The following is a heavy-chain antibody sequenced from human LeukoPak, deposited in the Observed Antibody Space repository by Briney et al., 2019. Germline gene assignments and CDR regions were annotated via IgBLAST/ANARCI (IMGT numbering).Heavy chain of an antibody. D-gene: IGHD1-20*01. Sequence: PSETLSLTCTVSGGSISSSSYYWGWIRQPPGKGLEWIGSIYYSGSTYYNPSLKSRVTMSVATSKNQFSLKLSSVTAADTAVYYCARGYNWVSPTRKFYYMDVWGKGTTVTVPS. CDR2: IYYSGST. V-gene: IGHV4-39*07. CDR3: ARGYNWVSPTRKFYYMDV. J-gene: IGHJ6*03. CDR1: GGSISSSSYY.